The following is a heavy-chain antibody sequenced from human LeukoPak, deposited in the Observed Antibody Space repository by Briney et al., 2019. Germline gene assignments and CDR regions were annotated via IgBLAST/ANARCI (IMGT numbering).Heavy chain of an antibody. CDR1: GYTLTELS. Sequence: ASVKVSCKVSGYTLTELSMHWVRQAPGKGPEWMGGFDPEDGETIYAQKFQGRVTMTEDTSTDTAYMELSSLRSEDTAVYYCATDPWGVGAHSAFDIWGQGTMVTVSS. V-gene: IGHV1-24*01. CDR3: ATDPWGVGAHSAFDI. CDR2: FDPEDGET. J-gene: IGHJ3*02. D-gene: IGHD1-26*01.